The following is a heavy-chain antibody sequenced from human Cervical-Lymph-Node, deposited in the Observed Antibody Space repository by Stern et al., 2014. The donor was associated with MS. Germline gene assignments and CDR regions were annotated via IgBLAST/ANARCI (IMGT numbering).Heavy chain of an antibody. J-gene: IGHJ4*02. CDR3: ARAKGVAPGFTFDN. CDR1: GFTFSSYT. V-gene: IGHV3-30*04. Sequence: VQLVESGGGVVQPGTSLRLSCAASGFTFSSYTMHWVRQSPGKGLEWVAVISSDGHNKDSADSVKGRFIISRDNSKNTLYLQMSSLGAEDTAVYFCARAKGVAPGFTFDNWGQGTLVTVSS. D-gene: IGHD6-25*01. CDR2: ISSDGHNK.